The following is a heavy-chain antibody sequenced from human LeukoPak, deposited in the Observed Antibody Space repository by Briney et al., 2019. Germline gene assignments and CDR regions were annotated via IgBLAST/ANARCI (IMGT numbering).Heavy chain of an antibody. CDR2: ISSSGSTI. V-gene: IGHV3-48*03. Sequence: GGSLRLSCAASGFTFSSYEMNWVRQAPGKGLEWVSYISSSGSTIYYADSVKGRFTISRDNAKNSLYLQMNSLRAEDTAVYYCARELWFGEFPNYYYYYMDVWGKGTTVTISS. D-gene: IGHD3-10*01. J-gene: IGHJ6*03. CDR1: GFTFSSYE. CDR3: ARELWFGEFPNYYYYYMDV.